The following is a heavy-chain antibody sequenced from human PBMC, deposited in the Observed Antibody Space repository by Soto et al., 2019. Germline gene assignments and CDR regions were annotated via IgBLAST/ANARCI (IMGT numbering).Heavy chain of an antibody. CDR1: GFTFGDYA. CDR2: IRSKAYGGTT. J-gene: IGHJ5*02. V-gene: IGHV3-49*03. D-gene: IGHD3-3*01. CDR3: TRDWPLPTTSGNA. Sequence: GGSLRLSCPASGFTFGDYAMRLFRHAPGKGLEGVGFIRSKAYGGTTEYAASVKGRFPIARHDSKSIAYLQMNSLKTDDTAVYYWTRDWPLPTTSGNAWGQGT.